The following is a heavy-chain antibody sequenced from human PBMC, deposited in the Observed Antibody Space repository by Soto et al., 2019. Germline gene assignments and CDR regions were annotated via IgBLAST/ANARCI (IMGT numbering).Heavy chain of an antibody. J-gene: IGHJ4*02. Sequence: GGSLRLSCAASGFTFSSYSMNWVRQAPGKGLEWVSSISSSSSYIYYADSVKGRFTISRDNAKNSLYLQMNSLRAEDTAVYYCARDMAPIAMIVVVTGQDYWGQGTLVTVSS. V-gene: IGHV3-21*01. CDR1: GFTFSSYS. CDR3: ARDMAPIAMIVVVTGQDY. D-gene: IGHD3-22*01. CDR2: ISSSSSYI.